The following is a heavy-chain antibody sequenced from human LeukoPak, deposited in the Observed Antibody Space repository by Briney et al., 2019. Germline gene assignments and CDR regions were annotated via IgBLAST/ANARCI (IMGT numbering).Heavy chain of an antibody. J-gene: IGHJ4*02. V-gene: IGHV3-21*06. D-gene: IGHD1-26*01. CDR2: ISSTSTYI. Sequence: GGSLRLSCASSGFTFSSYAMNWVRQAPGKGLEWVSSISSTSTYIYYADSMKGRFIISRDNARNSLYLEMNSLRAEDTAVYYCARIIGISGTYPTDYWGQGTLVTVSS. CDR1: GFTFSSYA. CDR3: ARIIGISGTYPTDY.